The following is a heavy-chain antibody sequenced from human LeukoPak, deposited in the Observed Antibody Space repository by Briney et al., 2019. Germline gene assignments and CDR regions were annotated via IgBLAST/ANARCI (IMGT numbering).Heavy chain of an antibody. CDR1: GFTVSSDY. CDR2: IYSGGST. D-gene: IGHD3-10*01. V-gene: IGHV3-66*01. J-gene: IGHJ4*02. CDR3: SGSYYNY. Sequence: GGSLRLSCAASGFTVSSDYMSSVRQAPGKGLEWVSVIYSGGSTYYADSVKGRFTISRDNSKNTLYLQMNSLRAEDTAVYYCSGSYYNYWGQGTLVTVSS.